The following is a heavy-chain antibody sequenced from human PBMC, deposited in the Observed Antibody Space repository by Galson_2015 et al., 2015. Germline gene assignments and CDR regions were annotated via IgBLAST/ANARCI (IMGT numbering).Heavy chain of an antibody. CDR3: AKDLTRYCSGGSCDNFDY. CDR2: LSYDGSNK. D-gene: IGHD2-15*01. V-gene: IGHV3-30*18. CDR1: GFTFSSYG. J-gene: IGHJ4*02. Sequence: SLRLSCAASGFTFSSYGMHWVRQAPGKGLEWVAVLSYDGSNKYYADSVKGRFTISRDNSKNTLYLQMNSLRPEDTAVYYCAKDLTRYCSGGSCDNFDYWGQGTLVTVPS.